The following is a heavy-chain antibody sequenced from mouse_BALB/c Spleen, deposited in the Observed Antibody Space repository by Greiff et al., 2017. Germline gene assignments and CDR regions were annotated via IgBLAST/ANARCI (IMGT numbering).Heavy chain of an antibody. CDR2: ISSGGGNT. V-gene: IGHV5-9*03. D-gene: IGHD2-1*01. J-gene: IGHJ3*01. Sequence: EVKLVESGGGLVKPGGSLKLSCAASGFTFSSYTMSWVRQTPEKRLEWVATISSGGGNTYYPDSVKGRFTISRDNAKNNLYLQMSSLRSEDTALYYCASPYGNYVGFAYWGQGTLVTVSA. CDR1: GFTFSSYT. CDR3: ASPYGNYVGFAY.